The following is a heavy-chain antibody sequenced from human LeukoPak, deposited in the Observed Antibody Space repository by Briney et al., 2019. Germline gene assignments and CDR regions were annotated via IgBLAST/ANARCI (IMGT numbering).Heavy chain of an antibody. Sequence: SQTLSLTCTVSGGSISSDSYYWSWIRQPAGKGLEWIGRIYTSGSTNYNPSLKSRVTISVDTSKNQFSLKLSSVTAADTAVYYCASGCSGGSCYSLDYYYYYYMDVWGKGTTVTVSS. D-gene: IGHD2-15*01. CDR1: GGSISSDSYY. J-gene: IGHJ6*03. CDR3: ASGCSGGSCYSLDYYYYYYMDV. CDR2: IYTSGST. V-gene: IGHV4-61*02.